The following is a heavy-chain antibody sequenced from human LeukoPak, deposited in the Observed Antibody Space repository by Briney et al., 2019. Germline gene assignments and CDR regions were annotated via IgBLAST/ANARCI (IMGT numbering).Heavy chain of an antibody. CDR1: GFSFSSYY. CDR2: IYYSGST. D-gene: IGHD6-19*01. CDR3: ARSLGYSSGWYGFEDYYYYMDV. J-gene: IGHJ6*03. Sequence: SETLSLSCTASGFSFSSYYWSWIRQPPGKGLEWIWSIYYSGSTTYNPSPKSRVTISVDTSKNQFSLKLSSVTAADTAVYYCARSLGYSSGWYGFEDYYYYMDVWGKGTTVTVSS. V-gene: IGHV4-59*01.